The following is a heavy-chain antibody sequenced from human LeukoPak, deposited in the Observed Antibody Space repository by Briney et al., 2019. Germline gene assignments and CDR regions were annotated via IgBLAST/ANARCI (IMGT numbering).Heavy chain of an antibody. J-gene: IGHJ4*02. D-gene: IGHD4-23*01. CDR1: GFTFSSYA. V-gene: IGHV3-21*01. CDR3: ARVRGNSPGGLFDY. Sequence: GGSLRLSYAASGFTFSSYAMSWVRQAPGKGLEWVSSISSSSSYIYYADSVKGRFTISRDNAKNSLYLQMNSLRAEDTAVYFCARVRGNSPGGLFDYWGQGSLVTVSS. CDR2: ISSSSSYI.